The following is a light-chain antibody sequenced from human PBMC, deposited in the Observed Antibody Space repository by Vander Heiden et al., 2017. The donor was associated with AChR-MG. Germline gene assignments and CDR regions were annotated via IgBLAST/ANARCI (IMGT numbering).Light chain of an antibody. V-gene: IGLV1-44*01. J-gene: IGLJ3*02. CDR3: AAWDDSLNGWV. Sequence: QSFLTQPPSASGTPGQRVTISCSGSSSNIGKNSVHWYQQLPGTAPKLLIYSNNQRPSGVPVRFSGSKSDTSASLAISGLQSDDEADYYCAAWDDSLNGWVFGGGTKLTVL. CDR2: SNN. CDR1: SSNIGKNS.